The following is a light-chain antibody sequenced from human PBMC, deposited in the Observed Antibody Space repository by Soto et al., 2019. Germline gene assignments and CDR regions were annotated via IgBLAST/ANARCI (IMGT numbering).Light chain of an antibody. CDR2: EVT. J-gene: IGLJ3*02. CDR1: SSDVGNYNY. V-gene: IGLV2-14*01. Sequence: QSVLTQPASVSGSPGQSITISCTGSSSDVGNYNYVSWYQQHSGKAPKLIIYEVTYRPSGISNRFSGSKSANTASLTISGLQAEDEADYYCSTYTKSSTVVFGGGTKLTVL. CDR3: STYTKSSTVV.